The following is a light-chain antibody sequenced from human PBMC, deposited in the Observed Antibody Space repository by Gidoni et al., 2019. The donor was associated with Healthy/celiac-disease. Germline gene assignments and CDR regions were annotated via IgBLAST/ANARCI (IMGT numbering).Light chain of an antibody. CDR3: QQSGSSPYT. V-gene: IGKV3-20*01. Sequence: SQSVTNNYLAWYQQKPGQAPRLVIYDASNRATGIPDRFSGSGSGPDFTLTISRLEPEDFAVYYCQQSGSSPYTFXXXSKLEIK. CDR2: DAS. CDR1: QSVTNNY. J-gene: IGKJ2*01.